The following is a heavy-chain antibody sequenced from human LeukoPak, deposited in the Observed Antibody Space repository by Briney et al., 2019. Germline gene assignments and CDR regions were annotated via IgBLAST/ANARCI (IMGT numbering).Heavy chain of an antibody. V-gene: IGHV4-4*07. CDR2: VYASATT. Sequence: SATLSLTCTVSGASISTYFWSWIRQPAGKRMEWIGRVYASATTYYNPSLRSRVTLSIDTSKNQFSLRLNSVTAADTAVYYCAKTHCGGGSCDKFDSWGQGILVTVSS. CDR1: GASISTYF. J-gene: IGHJ5*01. CDR3: AKTHCGGGSCDKFDS. D-gene: IGHD2-21*01.